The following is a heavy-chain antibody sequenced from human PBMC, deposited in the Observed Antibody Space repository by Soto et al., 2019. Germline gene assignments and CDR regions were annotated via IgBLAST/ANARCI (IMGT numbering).Heavy chain of an antibody. J-gene: IGHJ4*02. V-gene: IGHV2-5*01. Sequence: QITLKESGPPLVKPTQTLTLTCTFSGFSLSTSGVGVGWIRQPPGKALEWLALIYWNDDKRYSPSLKSRLTITKDTSKNQVVLTMTNMDPVDTATYYCARQSAGFGVFDYWGQGTLVTVSS. CDR2: IYWNDDK. CDR3: ARQSAGFGVFDY. CDR1: GFSLSTSGVG. D-gene: IGHD3-10*01.